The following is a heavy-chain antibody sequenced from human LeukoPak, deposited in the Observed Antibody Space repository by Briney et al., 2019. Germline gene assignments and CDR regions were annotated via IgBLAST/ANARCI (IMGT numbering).Heavy chain of an antibody. CDR2: INHSGST. Sequence: SETLSLTCTVSGGSISSSSYYWSWIRQPPGKGLEWIGEINHSGSTNYNPSLKSRVTISVDTSKNQFSLKLISVTAADTAVYYCARVLVPYYDSTGYLDSWGQGTLVTVSS. J-gene: IGHJ4*02. V-gene: IGHV4-39*07. D-gene: IGHD3-22*01. CDR1: GGSISSSSYY. CDR3: ARVLVPYYDSTGYLDS.